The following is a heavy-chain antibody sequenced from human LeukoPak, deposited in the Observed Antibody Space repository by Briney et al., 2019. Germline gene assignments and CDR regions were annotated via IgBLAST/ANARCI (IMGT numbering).Heavy chain of an antibody. CDR2: LYYSGST. CDR3: ARHGGSYSFDY. D-gene: IGHD1-26*01. J-gene: IGHJ4*02. CDR1: GGSISSYY. Sequence: SETLSLTCTVSGGSISSYYWSWIRQPPGKGLEWIGYLYYSGSTNYNPSLKSRVTISVDTSENQFSLKLSSVTAADTAVYYCARHGGSYSFDYWGQGTLDTVSS. V-gene: IGHV4-59*08.